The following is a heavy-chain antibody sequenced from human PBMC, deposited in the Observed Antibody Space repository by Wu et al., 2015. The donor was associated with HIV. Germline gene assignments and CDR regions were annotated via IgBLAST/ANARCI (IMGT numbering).Heavy chain of an antibody. D-gene: IGHD3-10*01. J-gene: IGHJ6*02. V-gene: IGHV1-69*05. CDR3: ARAHEEGIYYYGMGRR. CDR2: IIPMFGTQ. CDR1: GGTLTNYA. Sequence: QVQLVQSGSEVKKPGSSVKVSCKASGGTLTNYAVSWVRQAPGRGLEWMGGIIPMFGTQNDAQKFQDRVTITTDESTSTAYLEVSSLRSEDTAVYYCARAHEEGIYYYGMGRRGAKGPRSPSP.